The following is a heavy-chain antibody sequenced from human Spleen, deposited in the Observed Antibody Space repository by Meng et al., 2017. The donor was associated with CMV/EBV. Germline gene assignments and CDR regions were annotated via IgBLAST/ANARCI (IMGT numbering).Heavy chain of an antibody. J-gene: IGHJ5*02. V-gene: IGHV1-2*02. D-gene: IGHD1-26*01. CDR3: ARALPARARFDP. Sequence: ASVKVSCKASGYTFTDCFIDWVRQAPGQGLEWMGWINPHTGTTHYAQNFQGRVTMTRDTSISTAYMELSRLRSDDTAVYYCARALPARARFDPWGQGTLVTVSS. CDR1: GYTFTDCF. CDR2: INPHTGTT.